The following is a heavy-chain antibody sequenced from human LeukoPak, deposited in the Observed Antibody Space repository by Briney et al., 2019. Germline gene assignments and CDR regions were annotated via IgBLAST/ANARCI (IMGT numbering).Heavy chain of an antibody. CDR1: GFTFSNYW. D-gene: IGHD4-17*01. CDR3: AYSDHFDN. V-gene: IGHV3-74*03. Sequence: GGSLRLSCAASGFTFSNYWMHWVRQAPGKGLVWVSRGDGDGSHSTYADSVKGRFTISRDNRKNTLYLQMNSLTGEDTAVYYCAYSDHFDNWGQGTLVTVSS. CDR2: GDGDGSHS. J-gene: IGHJ4*02.